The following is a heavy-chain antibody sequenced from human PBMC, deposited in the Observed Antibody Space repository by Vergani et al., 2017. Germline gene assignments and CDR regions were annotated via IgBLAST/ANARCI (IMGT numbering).Heavy chain of an antibody. CDR3: ARHQIAAAVSDY. CDR1: GGSISSSSYY. D-gene: IGHD6-13*01. J-gene: IGHJ4*02. V-gene: IGHV4-39*01. CDR2: IYYSGIT. Sequence: QLQLQESGPGLVKPSETLSLTCTVSGGSISSSSYYWGWIRQPPGKGLEWIGSIYYSGITYYNPSLKSRVTISVDTSKNQFSLKLSSVTAADTAVYYCARHQIAAAVSDYWGQGTLVTVSS.